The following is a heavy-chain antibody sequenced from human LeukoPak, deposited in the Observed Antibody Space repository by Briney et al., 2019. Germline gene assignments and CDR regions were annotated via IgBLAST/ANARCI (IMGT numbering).Heavy chain of an antibody. V-gene: IGHV3-33*06. CDR1: GFTFSHYG. Sequence: GRSLRLSCAASGFTFSHYGMHWVRQAPGRGLEWVAVIWNDGSNKYYADSVKGRFTISRDNSQNTVDLHMNSLRAEDTAVYHCAKDAQRGFDYSNSLEYWGQGTLVTVSS. J-gene: IGHJ4*02. CDR2: IWNDGSNK. D-gene: IGHD4-11*01. CDR3: AKDAQRGFDYSNSLEY.